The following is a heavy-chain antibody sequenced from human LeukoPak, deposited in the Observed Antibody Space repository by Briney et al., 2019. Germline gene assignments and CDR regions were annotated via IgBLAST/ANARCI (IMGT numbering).Heavy chain of an antibody. D-gene: IGHD3-22*01. Sequence: GGSLRLSCAASGFTFSSYAMSWVRQAQGKGLEWVSAFSGSGGSTYYADSVKGRFTISRDNSKNTLYLQMNSLRAEDTAVYYCAKEYYYDSSGYYTDYWGQGTLVTVSS. CDR2: FSGSGGST. CDR3: AKEYYYDSSGYYTDY. J-gene: IGHJ4*02. V-gene: IGHV3-23*01. CDR1: GFTFSSYA.